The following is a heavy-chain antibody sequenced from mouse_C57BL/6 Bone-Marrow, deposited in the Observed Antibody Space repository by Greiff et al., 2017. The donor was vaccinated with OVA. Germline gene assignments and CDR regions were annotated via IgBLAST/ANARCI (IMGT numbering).Heavy chain of an antibody. J-gene: IGHJ1*03. D-gene: IGHD2-12*01. CDR3: ARDYVV. Sequence: EVQLQQSGPGLVKPSQSLSLTCSVTGYSITSGYYWNWIRQFPGNKLEWMGYISYDGSNNYNPSLKNRISITRDTSKNQFFLKLKSVTTEDTATYYCARDYVVWGTGTTVTVSS. V-gene: IGHV3-6*01. CDR2: ISYDGSN. CDR1: GYSITSGYY.